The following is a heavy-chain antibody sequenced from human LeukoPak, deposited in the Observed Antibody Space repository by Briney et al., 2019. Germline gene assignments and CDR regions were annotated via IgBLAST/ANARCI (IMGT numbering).Heavy chain of an antibody. V-gene: IGHV3-74*03. D-gene: IGHD3-10*01. CDR2: INRDGGIT. J-gene: IGHJ4*02. Sequence: PGGSLRISCAASGLKFSNYWMHWVLQVPGKGLVWVSRINRDGGITTYADSVKGRFTISRDNAKNMLYLQLNSLRAEDTAVYYCISDSEGRSGGDYWGQGTLVTVSS. CDR1: GLKFSNYW. CDR3: ISDSEGRSGGDY.